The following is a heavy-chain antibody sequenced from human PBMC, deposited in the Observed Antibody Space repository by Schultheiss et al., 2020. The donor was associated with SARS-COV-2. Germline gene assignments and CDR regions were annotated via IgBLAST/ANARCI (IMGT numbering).Heavy chain of an antibody. CDR2: INPNSGGT. Sequence: ASVKVSCKASGYTFTGYYMHWVRQAPGQGLEWMGWINPNSGGTNYAQKFQGWVTMTRDTSISTAYMELRSLRSDDTAVYYCAKDRLPKCSGGSCYRTFDYWGQGTLVTGSS. V-gene: IGHV1-2*04. J-gene: IGHJ4*02. D-gene: IGHD2-15*01. CDR1: GYTFTGYY. CDR3: AKDRLPKCSGGSCYRTFDY.